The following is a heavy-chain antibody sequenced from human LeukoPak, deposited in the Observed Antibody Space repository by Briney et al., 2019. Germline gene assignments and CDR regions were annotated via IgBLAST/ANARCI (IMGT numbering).Heavy chain of an antibody. V-gene: IGHV4-59*08. CDR1: GGSISSYY. D-gene: IGHD3-10*01. Sequence: SETLSLTCTVSGGSISSYYWSWIRQPPGKGLEWIGYIYYSGSTNYNPSLKSRVTISVDTSKNQFSPKLSSVTAADTAVYYCARQTRGAFDIWGQGTMVTVSS. CDR2: IYYSGST. J-gene: IGHJ3*02. CDR3: ARQTRGAFDI.